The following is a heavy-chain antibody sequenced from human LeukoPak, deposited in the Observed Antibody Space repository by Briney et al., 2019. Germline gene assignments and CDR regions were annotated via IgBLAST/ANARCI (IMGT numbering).Heavy chain of an antibody. Sequence: GESLKISCKGSRYSFTSYWIGWVRQMPGKGLEWMGIIYPGDSDTRYSPSFQGQVTISADKSISTAYLQWSSLKASDTAMYYCARRVDTAMDSFDYWGQGTLVTVSS. CDR3: ARRVDTAMDSFDY. V-gene: IGHV5-51*01. D-gene: IGHD5-18*01. CDR1: RYSFTSYW. J-gene: IGHJ4*02. CDR2: IYPGDSDT.